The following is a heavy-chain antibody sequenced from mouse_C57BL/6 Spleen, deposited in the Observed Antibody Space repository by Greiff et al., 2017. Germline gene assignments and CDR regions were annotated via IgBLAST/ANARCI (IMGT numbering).Heavy chain of an antibody. CDR3: ARREGRRDWYFDV. CDR1: GFSLSTSGMG. V-gene: IGHV8-12*01. D-gene: IGHD1-1*01. J-gene: IGHJ1*03. Sequence: QVTLKESGPGILQSSQTLSLTCSFSGFSLSTSGMGVSWIRQPSGKGLEWLAHIYWDDDKRYNPSLKSRLTISKDTSRNQVFLKITSVDTADTATYYCARREGRRDWYFDVWGTGTTVTVSS. CDR2: IYWDDDK.